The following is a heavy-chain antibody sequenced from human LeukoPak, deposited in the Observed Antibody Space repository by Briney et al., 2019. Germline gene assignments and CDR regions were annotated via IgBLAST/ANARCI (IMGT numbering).Heavy chain of an antibody. D-gene: IGHD3-3*01. V-gene: IGHV1-24*01. CDR3: ATLVFLGVYYDFWSGYSY. CDR1: GYTLAELS. J-gene: IGHJ4*02. Sequence: ASVKVSCKVSGYTLAELSMHWVRQAPGKGLEWMGGFDPEDGETIYAQKFQGRVTMTEDTSTGTAYMELSSLRSEDTAVYYCATLVFLGVYYDFWSGYSYWGQGTLVTVSS. CDR2: FDPEDGET.